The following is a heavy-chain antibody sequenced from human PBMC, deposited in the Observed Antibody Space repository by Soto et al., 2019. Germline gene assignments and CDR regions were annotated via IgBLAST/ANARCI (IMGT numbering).Heavy chain of an antibody. V-gene: IGHV3-9*01. Sequence: GGSLRLSCAASGFSFDDYAMHWVRQPPGRGLEWVSGINWNSGYMGYADSVKGRFTISKDNAEKSLYLKMNSLRPEDTAVYYCTKGTYDSSGYYTAPDYWGQGTLVTVSS. CDR1: GFSFDDYA. CDR3: TKGTYDSSGYYTAPDY. D-gene: IGHD3-22*01. CDR2: INWNSGYM. J-gene: IGHJ4*02.